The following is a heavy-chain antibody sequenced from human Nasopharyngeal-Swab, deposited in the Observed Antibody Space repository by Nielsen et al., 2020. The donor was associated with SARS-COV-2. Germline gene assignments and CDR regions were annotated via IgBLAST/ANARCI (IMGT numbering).Heavy chain of an antibody. CDR2: INTNTGNP. V-gene: IGHV7-4-1*02. J-gene: IGHJ5*02. CDR3: AVHVAGDRPPFDP. Sequence: WVRQVPGQGLEWMGWINTNTGNPTYAQGFTGRFVFSLDTSVSTAYLQISSLKAEDTAVYYCAVHVAGDRPPFDPWGQGTLVTVSS. D-gene: IGHD6-19*01.